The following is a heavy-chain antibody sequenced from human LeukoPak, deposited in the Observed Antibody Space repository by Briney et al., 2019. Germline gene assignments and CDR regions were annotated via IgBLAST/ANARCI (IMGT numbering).Heavy chain of an antibody. CDR3: AKSDRRTMVRGVTIRDHAFDI. CDR1: GFTFSSYG. D-gene: IGHD3-10*01. V-gene: IGHV3-30*02. Sequence: PGGSLRLSCAASGFTFSSYGMHWVRQAPGKGLEWVAFIRYDGSNKYYADSVKGRFTISRDNSKNTLYLQMNSLRAGDTAVYYCAKSDRRTMVRGVTIRDHAFDIWGQGTMVTVSS. J-gene: IGHJ3*02. CDR2: IRYDGSNK.